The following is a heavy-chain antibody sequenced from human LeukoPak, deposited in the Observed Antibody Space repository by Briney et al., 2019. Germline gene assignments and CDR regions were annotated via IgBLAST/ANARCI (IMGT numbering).Heavy chain of an antibody. D-gene: IGHD3-10*01. CDR2: ISYDGSNN. CDR3: AKGDPYGSGSYPVDY. J-gene: IGHJ4*02. Sequence: PGRSLRLSCAASGFTFSRYGMHWVRQASGKGLEWVALISYDGSNNYYADSVKGRFTISRDNSKNTLYLQMNSLRPEDTAVYYCAKGDPYGSGSYPVDYWGQGTLVTVSS. V-gene: IGHV3-30*18. CDR1: GFTFSRYG.